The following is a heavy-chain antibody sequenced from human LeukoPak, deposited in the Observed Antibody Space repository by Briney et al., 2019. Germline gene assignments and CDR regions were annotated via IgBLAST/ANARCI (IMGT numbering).Heavy chain of an antibody. CDR1: GGTFSSYT. Sequence: ASVKVSCKASGGTFSSYTISWVRQAPGQGLEWMGWINPNSGGTNYAQKFQGRVTMTRDTSISTAYMELSRLRSDDTAVYYCAREVVVAATGAFDIWGQGTMVTVSS. V-gene: IGHV1-2*02. J-gene: IGHJ3*02. CDR3: AREVVVAATGAFDI. D-gene: IGHD2-15*01. CDR2: INPNSGGT.